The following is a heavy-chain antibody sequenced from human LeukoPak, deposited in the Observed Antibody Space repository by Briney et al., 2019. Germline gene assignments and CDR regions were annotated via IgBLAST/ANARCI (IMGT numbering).Heavy chain of an antibody. V-gene: IGHV1-18*01. CDR2: ISAYNGNT. CDR1: GYTFTSYG. CDR3: ARMNTYYYDSSGYYHFDY. Sequence: GASVKVSCKASGYTFTSYGISWVRQALGQGLEWMGWISAYNGNTNYAQKLQGRVTMTTDTSTSTAYMELRSLRSDDTAVYYCARMNTYYYDSSGYYHFDYWGQGTLVTVSS. D-gene: IGHD3-22*01. J-gene: IGHJ4*02.